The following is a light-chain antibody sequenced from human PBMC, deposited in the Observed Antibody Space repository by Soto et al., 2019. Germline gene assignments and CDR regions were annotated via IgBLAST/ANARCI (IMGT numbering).Light chain of an antibody. CDR2: AAS. Sequence: DIQMNQSPSTLSASVGDRVTITCRASQSISISLAWYQQKPGKAPKVLIYAASSLESGVPSRFSGNGSETEFTLTINSLQPDDFATYYCQQYSSNSFFGGGTKVDIK. CDR1: QSISIS. J-gene: IGKJ4*01. CDR3: QQYSSNSF. V-gene: IGKV1-5*01.